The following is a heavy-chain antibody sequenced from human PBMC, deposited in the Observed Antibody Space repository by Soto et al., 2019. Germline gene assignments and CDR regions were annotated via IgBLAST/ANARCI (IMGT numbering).Heavy chain of an antibody. V-gene: IGHV3-66*01. Sequence: PGGSLRLSCAASGFTVSSNYMSWVRQAPGKGLEWVSVIYSGGSTYYADSVKGRFTISRDNSKNTLYLQMNSLRAEDTAVYYCAREVHYDILTGYGYYGMDVWGQGTTVTVSS. CDR2: IYSGGST. CDR1: GFTVSSNY. J-gene: IGHJ6*02. D-gene: IGHD3-9*01. CDR3: AREVHYDILTGYGYYGMDV.